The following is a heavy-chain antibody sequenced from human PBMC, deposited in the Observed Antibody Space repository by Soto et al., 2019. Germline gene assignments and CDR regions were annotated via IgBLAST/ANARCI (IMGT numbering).Heavy chain of an antibody. Sequence: VQLVESGGGLVPPGRSLRLSCAASGFTFSNYGMHWVRQAPGKGLEWVASIDQDGSAKYYVDSVKGRFTISKDNAKNSVYLQMNSLRAEDTAVYYCARGHSSSPNWFDPWGQGTLVTVSS. CDR2: IDQDGSAK. CDR3: ARGHSSSPNWFDP. CDR1: GFTFSNYG. D-gene: IGHD6-6*01. V-gene: IGHV3-7*03. J-gene: IGHJ5*02.